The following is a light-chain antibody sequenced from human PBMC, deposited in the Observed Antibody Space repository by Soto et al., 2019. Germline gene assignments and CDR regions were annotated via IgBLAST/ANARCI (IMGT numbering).Light chain of an antibody. CDR3: QQYSDWPPWT. Sequence: EIVMTQSPATLSVSPGERATLSCRASESISNRLAWYQQKPGQATRLLIYGASTRATGVPDRFRGSGSGTEFTLTISSLQSEDFAVYYCQQYSDWPPWTFGQGTKVDIK. V-gene: IGKV3-15*01. CDR1: ESISNR. CDR2: GAS. J-gene: IGKJ1*01.